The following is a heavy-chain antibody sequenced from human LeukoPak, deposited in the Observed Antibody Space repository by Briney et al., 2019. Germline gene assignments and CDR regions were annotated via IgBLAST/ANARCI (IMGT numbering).Heavy chain of an antibody. V-gene: IGHV1-69*01. D-gene: IGHD6-6*01. CDR1: GGTLSSYA. CDR2: IIPIFGTA. CDR3: ARPRSPPVFSSIAAPPLDY. Sequence: SVKVSCKASGGTLSSYAISWVRQAPGQGLEWMGGIIPIFGTANYAQKFQGRVTITADESTSTAYMELSSLRSEDTAVYYCARPRSPPVFSSIAAPPLDYWGQGTLVTVSS. J-gene: IGHJ4*02.